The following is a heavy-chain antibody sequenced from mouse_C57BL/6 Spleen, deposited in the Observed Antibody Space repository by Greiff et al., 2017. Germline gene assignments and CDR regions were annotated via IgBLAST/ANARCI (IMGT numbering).Heavy chain of an antibody. Sequence: QVQLQQSGPELVKPGASVKISCKASGYAFSSSWMNWVKQRPGKGLEWIGRIYPGDGDTNYNGKFKGKATLTADKSSSTAYMQLSSLTSEDSAVYFCARVYFDDWGKGTTLTVSS. CDR1: GYAFSSSW. CDR3: ARVYFDD. CDR2: IYPGDGDT. J-gene: IGHJ2*01. V-gene: IGHV1-82*01.